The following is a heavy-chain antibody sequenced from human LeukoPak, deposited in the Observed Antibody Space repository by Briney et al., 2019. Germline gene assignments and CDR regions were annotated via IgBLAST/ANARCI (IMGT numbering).Heavy chain of an antibody. D-gene: IGHD1-26*01. CDR3: AREGISGSYGY. CDR1: GGSISSYY. Sequence: KPWETLSITCTVSGGSISSYYWSRIRQPPGKGLELIGYIYYSGSTNYNPSLKSRVTISVDTSKNQFSLKLRSVTAADTAVYYCAREGISGSYGYWGQGTLVTVSS. J-gene: IGHJ4*02. V-gene: IGHV4-59*01. CDR2: IYYSGST.